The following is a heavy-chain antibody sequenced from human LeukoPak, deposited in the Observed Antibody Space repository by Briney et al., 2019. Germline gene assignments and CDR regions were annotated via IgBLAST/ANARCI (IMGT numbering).Heavy chain of an antibody. Sequence: GASVKVSCKASGYTFTSYDINWVRQATGQGLEWMGRMNPNSGNTGYAQKFQGRVTMTRNTSISTAYMELSSLRSEDTAVYYCAREGKHYYDSSGAGDYWGQGTLVTVSS. CDR2: MNPNSGNT. J-gene: IGHJ4*02. CDR1: GYTFTSYD. CDR3: AREGKHYYDSSGAGDY. V-gene: IGHV1-8*01. D-gene: IGHD3-22*01.